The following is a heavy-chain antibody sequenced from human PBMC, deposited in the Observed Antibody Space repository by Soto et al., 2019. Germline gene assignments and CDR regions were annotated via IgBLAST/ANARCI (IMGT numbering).Heavy chain of an antibody. V-gene: IGHV3-7*01. D-gene: IGHD3-3*01. CDR2: IKQDGSEK. Sequence: PGGSLRLSCAASGFTFSSYWMSWVRQAPGKGLEWVANIKQDGSEKYYVDSVKGRFTISRDNAKNSLYLQMNSLRAEDTAVYYCARDRETYYDFWSGYYWRYYYYYMDVWGKGTTVTVSS. CDR3: ARDRETYYDFWSGYYWRYYYYYMDV. CDR1: GFTFSSYW. J-gene: IGHJ6*03.